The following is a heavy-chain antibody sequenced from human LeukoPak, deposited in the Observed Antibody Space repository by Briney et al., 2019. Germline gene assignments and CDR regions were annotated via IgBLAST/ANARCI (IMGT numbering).Heavy chain of an antibody. CDR1: GGSISSGGYS. CDR3: ARRSEYSSSSALRDY. CDR2: IYHSGST. D-gene: IGHD6-6*01. J-gene: IGHJ4*02. V-gene: IGHV4-30-2*01. Sequence: PSQTLSLTCAVSGGSISSGGYSWSWIRQPPGKGLEWIGYIYHSGSTYYNPSLKSRVTISVDRSKNQFSLKLSSVTAADTAVYYCARRSEYSSSSALRDYWGQGTLVTVSS.